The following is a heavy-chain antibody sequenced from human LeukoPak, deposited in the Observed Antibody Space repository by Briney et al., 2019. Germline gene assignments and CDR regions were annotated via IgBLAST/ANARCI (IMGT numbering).Heavy chain of an antibody. D-gene: IGHD3-16*02. CDR2: ISYDGSNK. CDR3: VPGELSSSETT. V-gene: IGHV3-30*04. Sequence: GGSLRLSCAASGFTFSSYAMHWVRQAPGKGLEWVAVISYDGSNKYYADSVKGRLTISRDNSKNTLYLQMNSLRAEDTAVYYCVPGELSSSETTWGQGTLVTVSS. CDR1: GFTFSSYA. J-gene: IGHJ5*02.